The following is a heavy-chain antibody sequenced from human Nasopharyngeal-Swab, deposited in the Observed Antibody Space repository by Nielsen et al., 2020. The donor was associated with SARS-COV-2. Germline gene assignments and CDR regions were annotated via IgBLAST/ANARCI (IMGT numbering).Heavy chain of an antibody. CDR1: GFTFSSYA. V-gene: IGHV3-23*01. CDR3: AKDSGGQFDP. D-gene: IGHD3-10*01. CDR2: ISGSGGST. Sequence: GESLKISCAASGFTFSSYAMSWVRQAPGKGPEWVSAISGSGGSTYYADSVKGRFTISRDNSKNTLYLQMNSLRAEDTAVYYCAKDSGGQFDPWGQGTLVTVSS. J-gene: IGHJ5*02.